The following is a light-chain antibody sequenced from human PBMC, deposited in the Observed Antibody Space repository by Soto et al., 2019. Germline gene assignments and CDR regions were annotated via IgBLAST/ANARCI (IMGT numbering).Light chain of an antibody. Sequence: EIVLTQSPGTLSLSPGERATLSCRASQSVSNNYLAWYQQKPGQAPRLLIYGASSRATGIPDRFSGSGSGTDFTLTIRRLEPEDFAVYYCQQYGSSPRTFGGGTKVDIK. V-gene: IGKV3-20*01. CDR2: GAS. CDR1: QSVSNNY. CDR3: QQYGSSPRT. J-gene: IGKJ4*01.